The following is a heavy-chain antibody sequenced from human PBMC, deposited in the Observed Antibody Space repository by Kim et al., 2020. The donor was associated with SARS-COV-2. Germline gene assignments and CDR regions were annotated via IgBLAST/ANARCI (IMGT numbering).Heavy chain of an antibody. V-gene: IGHV1-18*01. CDR3: ARDGSSSETDY. D-gene: IGHD6-6*01. CDR2: NT. Sequence: NTNYAQKVQGRVTMTTDTSTSTAYMDLRSLRSDDTAVYYCARDGSSSETDYWGQGTLVTVSS. J-gene: IGHJ4*02.